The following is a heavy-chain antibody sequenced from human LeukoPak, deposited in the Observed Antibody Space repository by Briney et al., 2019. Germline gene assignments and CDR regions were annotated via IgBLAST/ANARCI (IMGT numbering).Heavy chain of an antibody. CDR1: GGSISSSSYY. Sequence: SETLSLTCTVSGGSISSSSYYWGWIRQPPGKGLEWIGYIYYSGSTNYNPSLKSRVTISVDTSKNQFSLKLSSVTAADTAVYYCARAHSSGYYHNVNYFDYWGQGTLVTVSS. CDR3: ARAHSSGYYHNVNYFDY. J-gene: IGHJ4*02. V-gene: IGHV4-61*05. CDR2: IYYSGST. D-gene: IGHD3-22*01.